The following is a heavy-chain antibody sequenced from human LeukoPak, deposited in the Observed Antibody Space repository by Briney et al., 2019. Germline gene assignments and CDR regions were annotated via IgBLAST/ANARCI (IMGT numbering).Heavy chain of an antibody. D-gene: IGHD3-10*01. CDR2: INPNSGGT. V-gene: IGHV1-2*02. Sequence: GASVKVSCKASGYTFTGYYMHWVRQAPGQGLEWMGWINPNSGGTNYAQKFQGRVTMTRDTSISTAYMELNRLRSADTAAYYCARDRDYGSGIFDYWGQGTLVTVSS. J-gene: IGHJ4*02. CDR3: ARDRDYGSGIFDY. CDR1: GYTFTGYY.